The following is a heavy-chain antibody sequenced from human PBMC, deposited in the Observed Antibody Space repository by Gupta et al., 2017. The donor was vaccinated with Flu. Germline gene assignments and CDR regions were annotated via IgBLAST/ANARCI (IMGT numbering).Heavy chain of an antibody. Sequence: EVHLVESGGGLVKPGGSLRLSCAASGFTFSNAWMSWVRQASGKGLEWVGRIKSKTDGGTTDYAAPVKGRFTIARDDSKNTLYLQMNSRKTEDTSVYYCRGTIYGSASYYPGGDYYGMDYWGQGTTVTVSS. CDR2: IKSKTDGGTT. V-gene: IGHV3-15*01. CDR1: GFTFSNAW. CDR3: RGTIYGSASYYPGGDYYGMDY. J-gene: IGHJ6*02. D-gene: IGHD3-10*01.